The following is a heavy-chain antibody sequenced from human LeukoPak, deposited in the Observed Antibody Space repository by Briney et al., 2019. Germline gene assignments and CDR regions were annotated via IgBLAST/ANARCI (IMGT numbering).Heavy chain of an antibody. D-gene: IGHD6-19*01. V-gene: IGHV4-34*01. CDR2: INHSGST. CDR3: ARETYSSGWYPDY. Sequence: SETLSLTCTVSGGSMNNYYWSWIRQAPGKGLEWIGEINHSGSTNYNPSLKSRVTISVDTSKNQFSLKLSSVTAADTAVYYCARETYSSGWYPDYWGQGTLVTVSS. CDR1: GGSMNNYY. J-gene: IGHJ4*02.